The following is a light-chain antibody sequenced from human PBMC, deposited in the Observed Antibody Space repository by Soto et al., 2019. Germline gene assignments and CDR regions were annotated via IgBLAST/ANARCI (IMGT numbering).Light chain of an antibody. J-gene: IGKJ4*01. CDR2: QAS. CDR3: QHYQAYPLT. CDR1: QNIYTW. Sequence: DIQMTQSPSTLSAYVGDRVTITCRASQNIYTWLAWYQQKPGRAPKLLIYQASALESGVPSRFSGSGSGTEFTLIISSLQPDDVATYYCQHYQAYPLTFGGGTEVEIK. V-gene: IGKV1-5*03.